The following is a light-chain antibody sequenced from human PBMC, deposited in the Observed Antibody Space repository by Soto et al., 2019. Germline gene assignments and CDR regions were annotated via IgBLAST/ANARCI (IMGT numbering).Light chain of an antibody. Sequence: QSALTQPPSVSAAPGQKVTISCSGSSSNIGNNYVAWYQQLPGTAPKLLIYETNKRPSGIPDRFSGSKSGTSATLGITGLQTGDEADYYCGTWDSSLSAGVFGGGTKLTVL. J-gene: IGLJ2*01. CDR1: SSNIGNNY. V-gene: IGLV1-51*02. CDR2: ETN. CDR3: GTWDSSLSAGV.